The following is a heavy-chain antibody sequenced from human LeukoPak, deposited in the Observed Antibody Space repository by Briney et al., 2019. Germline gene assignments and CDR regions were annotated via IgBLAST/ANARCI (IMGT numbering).Heavy chain of an antibody. CDR1: GFTFDDYA. CDR2: ISGDGGST. D-gene: IGHD3-22*01. J-gene: IGHJ3*02. V-gene: IGHV3-43*02. Sequence: GGSLRLSCAASGFTFDDYAMHWVRQAPGKGLEWVSLISGDGGSTYYADSVKGRFTISRDNSKNSLYLQMNSLRTEDTALYYCAKDMVPDDSSGPTPLDALDIWGQGTMVTVSS. CDR3: AKDMVPDDSSGPTPLDALDI.